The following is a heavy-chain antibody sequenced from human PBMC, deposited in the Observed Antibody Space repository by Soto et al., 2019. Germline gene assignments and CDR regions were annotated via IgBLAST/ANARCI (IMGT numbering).Heavy chain of an antibody. J-gene: IGHJ6*02. CDR2: IWYDGSNK. CDR1: GFTFSSYG. CDR3: ARDYGSGSYYYYYGMDV. Sequence: QVQLVESGGGVVQPGRSLRLSCAASGFTFSSYGMHWVRQAPGKGLEWVAVIWYDGSNKYYADSVKGRFTISRDNSKNTLYLQMNSLRAEDTAVYYCARDYGSGSYYYYYGMDVWGQGTTVTVSS. V-gene: IGHV3-33*01. D-gene: IGHD3-10*01.